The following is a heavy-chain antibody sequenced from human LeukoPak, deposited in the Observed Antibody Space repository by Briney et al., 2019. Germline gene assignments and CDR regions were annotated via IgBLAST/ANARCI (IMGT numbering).Heavy chain of an antibody. D-gene: IGHD4-17*01. CDR2: IIPIFGTA. V-gene: IGHV1-69*13. J-gene: IGHJ3*02. CDR3: ARETTVAAFDI. Sequence: GASVKVSCKASGGTFSSYAISWVRQAPGQGLEWMGGIIPIFGTANYAQKLQGRVTITADESTSTVYMELSSLRSEDTAVYYCARETTVAAFDIWGQGTMVTVSS. CDR1: GGTFSSYA.